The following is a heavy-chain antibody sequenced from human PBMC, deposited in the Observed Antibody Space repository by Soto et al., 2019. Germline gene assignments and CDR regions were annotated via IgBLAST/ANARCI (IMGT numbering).Heavy chain of an antibody. J-gene: IGHJ4*02. Sequence: SVKVSCKASGGTFSSYAISWVRQAPGQGLEWMGGIIPISGTANYAQKFQGRVTITADESTSTAYMELSSLRSEDTAVYYCARVGGSSGKGPFDYWGQGTLVTVSS. D-gene: IGHD3-22*01. CDR1: GGTFSSYA. CDR2: IIPISGTA. V-gene: IGHV1-69*13. CDR3: ARVGGSSGKGPFDY.